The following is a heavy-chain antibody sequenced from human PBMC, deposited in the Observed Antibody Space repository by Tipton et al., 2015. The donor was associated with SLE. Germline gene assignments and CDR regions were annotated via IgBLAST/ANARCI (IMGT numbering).Heavy chain of an antibody. CDR2: INHSGST. V-gene: IGHV4-34*01. CDR3: ARARGDGSYSAVDI. Sequence: LRLSCAVYGGSFSGYYWSWIRQPPGKGLEWIGEINHSGSTNYNPSLKSRVTISVDTSKNQFSLKLSSVTAADTTVYYCARARGDGSYSAVDIWGQGTMVTVSS. J-gene: IGHJ3*02. D-gene: IGHD5-24*01. CDR1: GGSFSGYY.